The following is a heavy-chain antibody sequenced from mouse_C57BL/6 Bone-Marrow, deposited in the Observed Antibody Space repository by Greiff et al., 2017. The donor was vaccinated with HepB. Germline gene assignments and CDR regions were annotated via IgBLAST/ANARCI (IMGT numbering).Heavy chain of an antibody. D-gene: IGHD1-1*01. CDR3: TTFITTGGGFAY. V-gene: IGHV14-4*01. CDR1: GFNIKDDY. J-gene: IGHJ3*01. CDR2: IDPENGDT. Sequence: EVQLQESGAELVRPGASVKLSCTASGFNIKDDYMHWVKQRPEQGLEWIGWIDPENGDTEYASKFQGKATITADTSSNTAYLQLSSLTSEDTAVYYCTTFITTGGGFAYWGQGTLVTVSA.